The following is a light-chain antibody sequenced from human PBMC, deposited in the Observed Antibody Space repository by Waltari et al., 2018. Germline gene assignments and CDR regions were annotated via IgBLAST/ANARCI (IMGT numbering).Light chain of an antibody. J-gene: IGLJ3*02. CDR1: ASTIASNC. CDR3: AAWDDTLSDPWV. CDR2: RDN. Sequence: QSVLTQPPSASGTPGQRVTIPSSGSASTIASNCVCWNQHLPGTAPSLLIYRDNQRPSGVPDRFSGSKTGTSASLAISGLRSEDEADYYCAAWDDTLSDPWVFGGGTKLTVL. V-gene: IGLV1-47*01.